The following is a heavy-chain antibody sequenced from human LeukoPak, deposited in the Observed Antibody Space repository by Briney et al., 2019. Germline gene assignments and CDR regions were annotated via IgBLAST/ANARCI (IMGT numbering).Heavy chain of an antibody. CDR3: AREEAAAAGTSDAFDI. CDR1: GYTFTSYG. Sequence: EASVKVSCKASGYTFTSYGISWVRQAPGQGLEWMGWISAYNGNTNYAQKLQGRVTMTTDTSTSTAYMELRSLRSDDTAVYYCAREEAAAAGTSDAFDIWGQGTMVTVSS. CDR2: ISAYNGNT. V-gene: IGHV1-18*01. D-gene: IGHD6-13*01. J-gene: IGHJ3*02.